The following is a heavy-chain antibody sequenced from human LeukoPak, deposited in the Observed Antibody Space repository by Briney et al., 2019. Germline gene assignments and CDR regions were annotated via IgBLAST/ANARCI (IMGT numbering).Heavy chain of an antibody. CDR3: ARGPWASAPDY. V-gene: IGHV1-8*03. D-gene: IGHD1-26*01. Sequence: ASVKVSCKASGYTFTSYDINWVRQATGQGLEWMGWMNPNSGNTGYAQKFQGRVTIIRNTSISTAYMELSSLRSEDTAVYYCARGPWASAPDYWGQGTLVTVSS. CDR2: MNPNSGNT. J-gene: IGHJ4*02. CDR1: GYTFTSYD.